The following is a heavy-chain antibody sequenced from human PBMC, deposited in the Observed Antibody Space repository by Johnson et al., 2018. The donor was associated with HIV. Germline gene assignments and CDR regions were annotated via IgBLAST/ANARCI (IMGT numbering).Heavy chain of an antibody. CDR2: IKEDGSQK. V-gene: IGHV3-7*01. CDR1: GFIFSSYW. J-gene: IGHJ3*02. Sequence: VQLVESGGGLVQPGGSLRLSCAASGFIFSSYWMSWVRQAPGKGLEWVANIKEDGSQKYYVDSVKGRFTISRDNAKNSLYLQMNSLRGEYTAVYYCARDGFYSGSYDMFDIWGQGTMVTVSS. D-gene: IGHD1-26*01. CDR3: ARDGFYSGSYDMFDI.